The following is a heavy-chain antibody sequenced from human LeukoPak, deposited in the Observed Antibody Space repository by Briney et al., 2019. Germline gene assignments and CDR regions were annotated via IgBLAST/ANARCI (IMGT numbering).Heavy chain of an antibody. V-gene: IGHV4-34*01. CDR3: AREGEGCSTTSCYYFDY. Sequence: SETLSLTCAVYGGSFSGYYWSWIRHPPGKGLEWIGEINHSGSTNYTPSLKSRVTISVDTSKNQFSLKLSSVTAADTAVYYCAREGEGCSTTSCYYFDYWGQGTLVTVSS. CDR2: INHSGST. CDR1: GGSFSGYY. D-gene: IGHD2-2*01. J-gene: IGHJ4*02.